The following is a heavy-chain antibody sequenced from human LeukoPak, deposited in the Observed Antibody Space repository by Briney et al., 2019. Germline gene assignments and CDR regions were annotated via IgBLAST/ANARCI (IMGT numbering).Heavy chain of an antibody. CDR3: ARSVYSSGRDY. J-gene: IGHJ4*02. V-gene: IGHV4-34*01. CDR2: INHSGST. CDR1: GGSFSGYY. D-gene: IGHD6-19*01. Sequence: SETLSLTCAVYGGSFSGYYWSWIRQPPGKGLEWVGEINHSGSTNYNPSLKSRVTISVDTSKNQFSLKLSSVTAADTAVYYCARSVYSSGRDYWGQGTLVNVSS.